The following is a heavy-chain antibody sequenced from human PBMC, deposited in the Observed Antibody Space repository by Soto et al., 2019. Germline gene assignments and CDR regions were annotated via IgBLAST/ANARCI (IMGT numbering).Heavy chain of an antibody. CDR2: ISSSGSTI. V-gene: IGHV3-48*03. CDR3: AKKVNSGPGSQYFDY. CDR1: GFTFSSYE. D-gene: IGHD3-10*01. Sequence: GGSLRLSCAASGFTFSSYEMNWVRQAPGKGLEWVSYISSSGSTIYYADSVKGRFTISRDISKNTLFLQMNSLRAEDTAIYYCAKKVNSGPGSQYFDYWGQ. J-gene: IGHJ4*02.